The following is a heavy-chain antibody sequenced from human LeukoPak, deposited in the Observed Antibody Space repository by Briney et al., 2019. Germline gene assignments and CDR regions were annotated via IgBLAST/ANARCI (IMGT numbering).Heavy chain of an antibody. D-gene: IGHD3-22*01. CDR2: ISSDGSKK. Sequence: GGSLRLSCAASGFTFTTYAMHWVRQAPGKGLEWLAVISSDGSKKYYPDSVKGRFTISRDNSESTLYLQMNSLRAEDTAVYYCASHYDTSGYHYFDFWGQEPGSPSPQ. CDR3: ASHYDTSGYHYFDF. CDR1: GFTFTTYA. V-gene: IGHV3-30-3*01. J-gene: IGHJ4*01.